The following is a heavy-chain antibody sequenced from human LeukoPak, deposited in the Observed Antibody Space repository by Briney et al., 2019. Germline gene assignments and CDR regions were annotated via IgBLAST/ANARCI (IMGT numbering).Heavy chain of an antibody. J-gene: IGHJ5*02. D-gene: IGHD2-2*01. CDR1: VFTFGDYT. Sequence: GRSLRLSCSASVFTFGDYTMSWFRQAPGKGLEWVVVISTKAYGGATEYAASVRGRFTISRQDSTSIAYLQMTSLKTADTAAYYCSRGVGSTNRAWFAPWGQGTMVTVSS. CDR2: ISTKAYGGAT. V-gene: IGHV3-49*03. CDR3: SRGVGSTNRAWFAP.